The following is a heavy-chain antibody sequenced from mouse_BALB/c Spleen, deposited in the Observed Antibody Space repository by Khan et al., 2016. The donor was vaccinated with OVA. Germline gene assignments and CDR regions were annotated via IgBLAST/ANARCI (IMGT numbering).Heavy chain of an antibody. CDR1: DYTFTSYY. J-gene: IGHJ3*01. CDR3: ARGGYGAFAY. V-gene: IGHV1S56*01. CDR2: IYPGNINN. D-gene: IGHD2-2*01. Sequence: QVQLQQSGPELVKPGASVRISCKASDYTFTSYYIHWVKQRPGQGLERIGWIYPGNINNNYTERIKGKTTMTEDKSSSTAYMHLSRLTSEDSAVDICARGGYGAFAYWGQGTLVTVSA.